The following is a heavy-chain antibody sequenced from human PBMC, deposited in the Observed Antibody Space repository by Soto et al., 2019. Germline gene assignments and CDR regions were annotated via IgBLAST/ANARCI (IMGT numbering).Heavy chain of an antibody. D-gene: IGHD2-8*01. Sequence: EVQVVESGGDLVQPGGSLRLSCGAAGFTFSSHWMTWVRQVPGKGLEWVANINQDGSDQYYVDSVKGRFTISRDNAKNSLCRHMNSLRVEDTAVYYCATSMRHTLNPWGQGTLVTVSS. V-gene: IGHV3-7*01. J-gene: IGHJ5*02. CDR3: ATSMRHTLNP. CDR2: INQDGSDQ. CDR1: GFTFSSHW.